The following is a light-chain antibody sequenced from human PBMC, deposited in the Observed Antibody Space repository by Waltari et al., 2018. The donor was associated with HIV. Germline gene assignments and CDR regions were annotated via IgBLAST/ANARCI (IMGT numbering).Light chain of an antibody. Sequence: SSELTQDPAVSVALGQTVRIKCQGDSLRSDYASWYQQKPGQAPVLVIYGKNNRPSGIPDRFSGSSSGNTASLTITWAQAEDEADYYCNSRDSSGNHLMVFGGGTKLTVL. CDR2: GKN. V-gene: IGLV3-19*01. CDR1: SLRSDY. J-gene: IGLJ2*01. CDR3: NSRDSSGNHLMV.